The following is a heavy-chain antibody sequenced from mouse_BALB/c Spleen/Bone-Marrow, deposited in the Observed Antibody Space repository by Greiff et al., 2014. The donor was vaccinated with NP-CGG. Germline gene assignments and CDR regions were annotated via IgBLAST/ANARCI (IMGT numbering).Heavy chain of an antibody. J-gene: IGHJ3*01. CDR2: INPSNGRT. CDR1: GYTFTSYW. CDR3: ARYDGPAWFAY. D-gene: IGHD2-3*01. Sequence: VQLQQSEAELVKPGASVKLSCKASGYTFTSYWIHWVKLRPGQGLEWIGEINPSNGRTNYNEKFKNKATLTVDKSSSTAYIQLSSLTSEDSAVYYCARYDGPAWFAYWGQGTLVTVSA. V-gene: IGHV1S81*02.